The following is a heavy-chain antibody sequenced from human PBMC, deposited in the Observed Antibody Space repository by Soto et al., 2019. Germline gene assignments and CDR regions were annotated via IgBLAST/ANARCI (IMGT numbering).Heavy chain of an antibody. CDR3: ARDPGYSGYDR. CDR1: GFTVSSNY. V-gene: IGHV3-53*01. Sequence: RLSCAASGFTVSSNYMSWVRQAPGKGLEWVSVIYSGGSTYYADSVKGRFTISRDNSKNTLYLQMNSLRAEDTAVYYCARDPGYSGYDRWGQGTLVTVSS. CDR2: IYSGGST. J-gene: IGHJ4*02. D-gene: IGHD5-12*01.